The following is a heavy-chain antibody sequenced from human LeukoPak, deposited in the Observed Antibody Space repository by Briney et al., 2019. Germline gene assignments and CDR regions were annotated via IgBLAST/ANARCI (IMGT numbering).Heavy chain of an antibody. D-gene: IGHD6-13*01. J-gene: IGHJ4*01. V-gene: IGHV3-20*04. CDR1: GFTFVNYG. CDR2: IKWQGGGT. Sequence: GGSLTLSCPASGFTFVNYGMSWVRQAAGKGLESGSGIKWQGGGTIYTDSVKGRYTISRDNAKNSLSPQKNSVRADDTALYYCARDDGSTGGWGKGTPVTVSS. CDR3: ARDDGSTGG.